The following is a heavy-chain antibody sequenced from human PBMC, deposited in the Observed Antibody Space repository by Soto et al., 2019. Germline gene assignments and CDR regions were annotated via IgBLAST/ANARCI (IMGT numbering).Heavy chain of an antibody. CDR2: ISAYNGNT. J-gene: IGHJ3*02. CDR1: GYTFTSYG. CDR3: ARGGNVLRFLEWLLGDAFDI. V-gene: IGHV1-18*01. D-gene: IGHD3-3*01. Sequence: QVQLVQSGAEVKKPGASVKVSCKASGYTFTSYGISWVRQAPGQGLEWMGWISAYNGNTNYAQKLQGRVTMTTDTSTSTAYMERRSLRSDDTAVYYCARGGNVLRFLEWLLGDAFDIWGQGTMVTVSS.